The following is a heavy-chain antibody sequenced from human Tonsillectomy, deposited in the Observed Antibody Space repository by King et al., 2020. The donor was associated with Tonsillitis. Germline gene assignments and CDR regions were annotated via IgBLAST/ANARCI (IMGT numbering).Heavy chain of an antibody. D-gene: IGHD1-26*01. Sequence: VQLVESGGAWVQPGGSLRLSCAASGFAFISYAMSWVRQAPGKGPEWVSAITDSVSKTYYTDSVEGRLTSSRDNSKNTLYLQMNSLRAEDTAISYCARGSWGVGPYYGMDVWGRGTTVTVSS. V-gene: IGHV3-23*04. CDR2: ITDSVSKT. CDR1: GFAFISYA. J-gene: IGHJ6*02. CDR3: ARGSWGVGPYYGMDV.